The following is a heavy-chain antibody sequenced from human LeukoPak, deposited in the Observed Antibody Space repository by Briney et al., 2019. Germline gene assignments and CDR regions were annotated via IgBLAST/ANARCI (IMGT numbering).Heavy chain of an antibody. CDR2: NPSGGST. V-gene: IGHV1-46*01. J-gene: IGHJ5*02. D-gene: IGHD3-22*01. Sequence: NPSGGSTSYAQKFQGRVTMTRDTSTSTVYMELSSLRSEDTAVYYCARNYDSSEPRPNWFDPWGQGTLVTVSS. CDR3: ARNYDSSEPRPNWFDP.